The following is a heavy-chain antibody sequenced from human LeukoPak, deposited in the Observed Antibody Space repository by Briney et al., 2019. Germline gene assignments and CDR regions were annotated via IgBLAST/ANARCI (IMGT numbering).Heavy chain of an antibody. CDR1: GGTFSSYA. D-gene: IGHD5-12*01. CDR3: AREGPPTIICYH. Sequence: SVKVSCKASGGTFSSYAISWVRQAPGQGLEWMGGIIPILGTANYAQKFQGRVTITADESTSTAYMELSSLRSEDTAVYYCAREGPPTIICYHWGQGTLVTVSS. CDR2: IIPILGTA. V-gene: IGHV1-69*13. J-gene: IGHJ5*02.